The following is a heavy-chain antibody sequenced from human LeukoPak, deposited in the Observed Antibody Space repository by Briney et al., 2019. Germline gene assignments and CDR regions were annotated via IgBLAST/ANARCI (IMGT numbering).Heavy chain of an antibody. CDR3: ARDRSSGYSEAFDY. D-gene: IGHD3-22*01. J-gene: IGHJ4*02. CDR1: GFTFSSYS. V-gene: IGHV3-21*01. Sequence: VWSLRLSCAASGFTFSSYSMNWVRQAPGKGLECVSSITSSSTYIYYAASVKGRFTISRDNAKNSLYLQMNSLRAEDTAIYYCARDRSSGYSEAFDYWGQGTLVSVSS. CDR2: ITSSSTYI.